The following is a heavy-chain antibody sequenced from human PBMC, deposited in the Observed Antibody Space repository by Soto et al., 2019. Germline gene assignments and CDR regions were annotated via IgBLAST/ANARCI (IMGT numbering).Heavy chain of an antibody. D-gene: IGHD3-22*01. Sequence: LSLTCAASGFTFSSYAMHWVRQAPGKGLEWVAVISYDGSNKYYADSVKGRFTISRDNSKNTLYLQMNSLRAEDTAVYYCARDENSSGYYFDYWGQGTLVTVSS. CDR3: ARDENSSGYYFDY. V-gene: IGHV3-30-3*01. CDR2: ISYDGSNK. J-gene: IGHJ4*02. CDR1: GFTFSSYA.